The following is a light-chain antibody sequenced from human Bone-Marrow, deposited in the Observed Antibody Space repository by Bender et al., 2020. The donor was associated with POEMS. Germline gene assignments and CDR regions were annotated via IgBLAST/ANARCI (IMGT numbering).Light chain of an antibody. CDR1: ELGDKF. V-gene: IGLV3-1*01. Sequence: SYELTQPPSVSVSPGQTAIMSCSGDELGDKFAFWYQQRPGQTPLLVIYQDSKRPSGIPERFSGSNSGNTATLTISGTQAIDEADYYCQTWDTSTAVFGGGTKLTVL. CDR3: QTWDTSTAV. J-gene: IGLJ3*02. CDR2: QDS.